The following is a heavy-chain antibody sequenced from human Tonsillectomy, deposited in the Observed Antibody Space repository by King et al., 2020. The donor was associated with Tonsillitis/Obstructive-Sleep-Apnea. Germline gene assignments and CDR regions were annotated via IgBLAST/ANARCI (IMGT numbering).Heavy chain of an antibody. J-gene: IGHJ6*02. CDR1: GYTFTKYA. CDR3: ARPRPIGQGSYYFYGLDV. CDR2: INTNTGNP. V-gene: IGHV7-4-1*02. Sequence: DQLVQSGSELKKPGASVKVSCKASGYTFTKYAMNWVRQAPGQGLEWMGWINTNTGNPTYGQGFTGRFVFSLDTSVSTAYVQISSLKAEDTAVYYCARPRPIGQGSYYFYGLDVCGQGTTVTVSS.